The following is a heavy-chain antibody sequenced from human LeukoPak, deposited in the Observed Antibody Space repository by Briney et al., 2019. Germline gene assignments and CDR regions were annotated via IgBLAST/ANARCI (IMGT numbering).Heavy chain of an antibody. J-gene: IGHJ4*02. CDR1: GFTFSSDS. CDR2: ISGSSGVI. CDR3: ARGSVDLSRGWYWLY. Sequence: GGSLRLSCAASGFTFSSDSMNWVRQGPGKGLEWVSFISGSSGVIYYADSVKGRFTISRDNAKNSLYLQMNSLRAEDTAVYYCARGSVDLSRGWYWLYWGQGSLVTVSS. V-gene: IGHV3-48*01. D-gene: IGHD6-19*01.